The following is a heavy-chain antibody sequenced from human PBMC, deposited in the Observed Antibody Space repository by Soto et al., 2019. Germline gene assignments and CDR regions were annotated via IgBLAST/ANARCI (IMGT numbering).Heavy chain of an antibody. V-gene: IGHV1-3*05. Sequence: QVQLVQSGAEEKKPGASVKVSCKASGYTFTSYAMHWVRQAPGQRLEWMGWINAGNGNTKYSQKFQGRVTITRDTALSTAYMEPSRPRCEATAVYYCALSSGYYLIAAYWGQGSLVSVSS. J-gene: IGHJ4*02. CDR1: GYTFTSYA. CDR2: INAGNGNT. D-gene: IGHD3-22*01. CDR3: ALSSGYYLIAAY.